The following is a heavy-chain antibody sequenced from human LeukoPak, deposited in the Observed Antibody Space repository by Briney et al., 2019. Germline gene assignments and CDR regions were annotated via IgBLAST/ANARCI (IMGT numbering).Heavy chain of an antibody. CDR3: AKERIAVAGLDY. Sequence: PGRSLRLSCAASGFTFDDYAMHWVRHAPGKGLEWVSGISWNSGSIGYADSVKGRFTISRDNAKNSLYLQMNSLRAEDTALYYCAKERIAVAGLDYWGQGTLVTVSS. CDR1: GFTFDDYA. D-gene: IGHD6-19*01. CDR2: ISWNSGSI. V-gene: IGHV3-9*01. J-gene: IGHJ4*02.